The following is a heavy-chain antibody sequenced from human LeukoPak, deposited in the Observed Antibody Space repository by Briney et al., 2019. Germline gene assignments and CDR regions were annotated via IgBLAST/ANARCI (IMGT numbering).Heavy chain of an antibody. Sequence: PSETLSLTCAVSGYSISSGYYWGWIRQPPGKGLEWIGSIYHSGSTYYNPSLKSRVTISVDTSKNQFSLKLSSVTAADTAVYYCAAGGPGDWSDPWGQGTLVTVSS. V-gene: IGHV4-38-2*01. CDR3: AAGGPGDWSDP. J-gene: IGHJ5*02. D-gene: IGHD3-16*01. CDR1: GYSISSGYY. CDR2: IYHSGST.